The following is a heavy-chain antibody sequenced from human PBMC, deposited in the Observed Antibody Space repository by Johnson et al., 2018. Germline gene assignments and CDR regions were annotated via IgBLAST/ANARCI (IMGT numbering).Heavy chain of an antibody. CDR1: GFTFDDYA. V-gene: IGHV3-9*01. J-gene: IGHJ6*02. Sequence: VQLVQSGGGLVQPGRSXRLSCAASGFTFDDYAMHWVRQAPGKGLEWVSGISWNSGSIGYAASVKGRFTISRDNAKNSLYLQMNSLRAEDTAVYYCAKGGGGVPAAISSSWYYYYGMDVWGQGTTVTVSS. CDR3: AKGGGGVPAAISSSWYYYYGMDV. CDR2: ISWNSGSI. D-gene: IGHD2-2*01.